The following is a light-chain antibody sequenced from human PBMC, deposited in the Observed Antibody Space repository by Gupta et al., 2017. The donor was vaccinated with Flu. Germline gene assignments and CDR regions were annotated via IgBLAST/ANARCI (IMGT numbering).Light chain of an antibody. CDR1: TSNVGSNA. J-gene: IGLJ1*01. Sequence: QSVLAQRPSASGTPGQRVTITCSGSTSNVGSNAVNWYQQVPGTSPKLLIYSSNQRPSGVPDRFAGSKSGTSASLAIRGLQSEDEADYYCAAWDDSLNGHYVFGTGTKVTVL. CDR3: AAWDDSLNGHYV. V-gene: IGLV1-44*01. CDR2: SSN.